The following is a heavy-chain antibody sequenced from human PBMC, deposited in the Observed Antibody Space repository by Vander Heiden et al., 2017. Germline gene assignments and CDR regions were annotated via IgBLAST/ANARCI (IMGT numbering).Heavy chain of an antibody. J-gene: IGHJ4*02. CDR1: GFNLADYA. CDR3: AKDRATGQQRGGRIDY. CDR2: ISWHSENI. V-gene: IGHV3-9*01. Sequence: EVQLVESAGGRVQPCRPLRLYCVASGFNLADYAMHWVRQAPGKGLEWVAGISWHSENIDYADSVKGRFTISRDNAKNSLFLQMNSLKSDDTALYYCAKDRATGQQRGGRIDYWGQGTVVTVSS. D-gene: IGHD6-13*01.